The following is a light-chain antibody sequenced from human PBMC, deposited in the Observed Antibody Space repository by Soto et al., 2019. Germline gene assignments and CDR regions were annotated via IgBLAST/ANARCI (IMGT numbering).Light chain of an antibody. J-gene: IGLJ1*01. Sequence: SYELTQPPSVSVAPGPTARITCGGSNIGSKSVHWYQQKPGQAPVLVVYDDSDRPSGIPERFSGSNSGNTATLTISRVEDGDEADYYCQVWDSSSDHYVFGTGTKLTVL. CDR1: NIGSKS. CDR3: QVWDSSSDHYV. CDR2: DDS. V-gene: IGLV3-21*02.